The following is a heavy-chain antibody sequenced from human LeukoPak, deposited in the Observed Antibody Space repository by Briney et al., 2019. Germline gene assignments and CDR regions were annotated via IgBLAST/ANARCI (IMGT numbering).Heavy chain of an antibody. CDR2: INSDGKMT. D-gene: IGHD2/OR15-2a*01. CDR3: ASLLRG. Sequence: GGSLRLSCAVSGFNFRTDWMHWLRQAPGKGLVWVSRINSDGKMTTYADSVKGRFTISRDNAKNTLYLQMNSLRAEDTAVYYCASLLRGWGQGTLVTVSS. J-gene: IGHJ4*02. CDR1: GFNFRTDW. V-gene: IGHV3-74*01.